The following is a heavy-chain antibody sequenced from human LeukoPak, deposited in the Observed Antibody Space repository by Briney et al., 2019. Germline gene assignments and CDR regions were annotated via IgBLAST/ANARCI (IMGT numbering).Heavy chain of an antibody. V-gene: IGHV3-23*01. D-gene: IGHD3-3*01. Sequence: GGSLRLSCVGSGFIFRSYAVTWVRQAPGKGLDWVSSITANGDATYYADSVKGRFTISRDNSKNTLYLQMSSLRAEDAGVYYCATFGVIPRNDYVDYWGQGALVAVSS. CDR1: GFIFRSYA. CDR3: ATFGVIPRNDYVDY. CDR2: ITANGDAT. J-gene: IGHJ4*02.